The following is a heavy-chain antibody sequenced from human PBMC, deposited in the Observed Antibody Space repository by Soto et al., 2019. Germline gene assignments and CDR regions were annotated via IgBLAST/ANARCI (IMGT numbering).Heavy chain of an antibody. Sequence: SETLSLTCTVSGSSINSSGYYWGWIRQPPGTGLEWIGSMFYGVSTYYNPSLKSRVTISVDTSKNQFSLKLSSVTAADTAVYYCARIKTLRYFDWPSRGIWFDPWGQGTLVTVSS. CDR1: GSSINSSGYY. V-gene: IGHV4-39*07. CDR2: MFYGVST. D-gene: IGHD3-9*01. J-gene: IGHJ5*02. CDR3: ARIKTLRYFDWPSRGIWFDP.